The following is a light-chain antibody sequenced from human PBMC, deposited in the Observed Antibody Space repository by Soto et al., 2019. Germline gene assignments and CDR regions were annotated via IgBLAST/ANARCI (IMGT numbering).Light chain of an antibody. CDR2: KAS. CDR1: QSISSW. Sequence: DIQMTQSPSTLSASLGDRVTITCRASQSISSWLAWYQQKPGKAPKLLIYKASTLQTGVPSRFSGSGSGLEFTLTISSLQPDDFATYYCQEYNTLWTFGHGTKVEMK. CDR3: QEYNTLWT. J-gene: IGKJ1*01. V-gene: IGKV1-5*03.